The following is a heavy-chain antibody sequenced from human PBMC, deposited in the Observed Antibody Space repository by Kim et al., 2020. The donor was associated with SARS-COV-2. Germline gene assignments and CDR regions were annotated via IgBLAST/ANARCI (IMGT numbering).Heavy chain of an antibody. V-gene: IGHV2-5*01. Sequence: PHSPSLESRLTITKDTSKNQVVLTMTNVDPVDTATYYCAHRLPLRGNFDYWGQGTLVTVSS. J-gene: IGHJ4*02. CDR3: AHRLPLRGNFDY.